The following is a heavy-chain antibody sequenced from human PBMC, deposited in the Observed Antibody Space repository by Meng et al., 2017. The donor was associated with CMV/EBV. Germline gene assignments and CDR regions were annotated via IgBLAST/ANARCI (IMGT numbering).Heavy chain of an antibody. V-gene: IGHV5-51*01. D-gene: IGHD3-22*01. J-gene: IGHJ1*01. CDR1: GYSFTSYW. Sequence: GESLKISCKGSGYSFTSYWIGWVRLMPGKGLEWMGMIYPGDSDTRYSPSFQGQVTISADKSISTAYLQWSSLKASDTATYYCARQWTDSSGYYGYWGQGTLVTVSS. CDR2: IYPGDSDT. CDR3: ARQWTDSSGYYGY.